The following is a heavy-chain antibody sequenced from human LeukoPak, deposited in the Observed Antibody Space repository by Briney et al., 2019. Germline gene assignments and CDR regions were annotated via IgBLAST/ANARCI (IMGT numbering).Heavy chain of an antibody. CDR3: ARGYYYDSSGRYPPGY. J-gene: IGHJ4*02. CDR1: GLTFSSYE. Sequence: QPGGSLRLSCAASGLTFSSYEMNWVRQAPGKGLEWVSYISSSGSTIYYADSVKGRFTISRDNAKNSLYLQMNSLRAEDTAVYYCARGYYYDSSGRYPPGYWGQGTLVTVSS. V-gene: IGHV3-48*03. D-gene: IGHD3-22*01. CDR2: ISSSGSTI.